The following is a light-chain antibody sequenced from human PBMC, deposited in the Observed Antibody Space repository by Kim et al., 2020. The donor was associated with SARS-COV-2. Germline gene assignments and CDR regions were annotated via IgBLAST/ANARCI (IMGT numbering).Light chain of an antibody. J-gene: IGKJ4*01. V-gene: IGKV1-39*01. CDR1: QRISYY. CDR2: AAS. Sequence: ASVGDRVTITCRASQRISYYLNWYQQKPGKAPKVLIYAASSLQYGVPSRFSGSGSGTDFTLTISSLQPEDFATYYCQQSYSTPLTFGGGTKLEIK. CDR3: QQSYSTPLT.